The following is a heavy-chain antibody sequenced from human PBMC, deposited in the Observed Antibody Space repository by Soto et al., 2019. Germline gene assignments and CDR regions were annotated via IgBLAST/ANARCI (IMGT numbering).Heavy chain of an antibody. D-gene: IGHD2-2*02. CDR1: GGSISSGGYY. CDR2: IHYSGSP. CDR3: ARGVGPRGKGYCSSTGCYTWGYYFDS. Sequence: QVQLQESGPGLVKPSQTLSLTCTVSGGSISSGGYYWSWIRQHPGKGREWIGYIHYSGSPYYNPYLKGRDTMSVDTSKNQFSLRLSSVTAADTAVYYCARGVGPRGKGYCSSTGCYTWGYYFDSWGQGTLVTVSS. V-gene: IGHV4-31*03. J-gene: IGHJ4*02.